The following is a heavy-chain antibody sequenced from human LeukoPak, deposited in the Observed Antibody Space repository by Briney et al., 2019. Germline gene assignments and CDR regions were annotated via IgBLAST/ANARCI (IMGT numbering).Heavy chain of an antibody. CDR1: GGPISSSSYY. Sequence: SETLSLTCTVSGGPISSSSYYWGWIRQPPGKGLEWIGSIYYSGSTYYNPSLKSRVTISVDTSKNQFSLKLSSVTAADTAVYYCARQGWELVGYWGQGTLVTVSS. CDR2: IYYSGST. V-gene: IGHV4-39*01. CDR3: ARQGWELVGY. J-gene: IGHJ4*02. D-gene: IGHD1-26*01.